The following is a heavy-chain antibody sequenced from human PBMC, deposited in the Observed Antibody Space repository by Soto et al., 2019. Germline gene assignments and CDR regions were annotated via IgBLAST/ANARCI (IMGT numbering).Heavy chain of an antibody. CDR3: AREGRIIPNYYYYGMDV. J-gene: IGHJ6*02. V-gene: IGHV1-46*01. D-gene: IGHD3-16*01. CDR2: INPSGGST. Sequence: KGARKGAGYGSTGRYRHWLRLAPGQGLEWMGIINPSGGSTSYAQKFQGRVTMTRDTSTSTVYMELSSLRSEDTAVYYCAREGRIIPNYYYYGMDVWGQGTTVTVSS. CDR1: GYGSTGRY.